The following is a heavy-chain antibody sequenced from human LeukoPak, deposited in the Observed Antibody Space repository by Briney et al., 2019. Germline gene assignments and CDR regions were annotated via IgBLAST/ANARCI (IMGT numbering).Heavy chain of an antibody. CDR3: ARDFAWNYYYMDV. V-gene: IGHV4-61*02. Sequence: PSETLSLTCTVSGGSISSGSYYWSWIRQPAGKGLEWIGRIYTSGSTNYNPSLKSRVTISVDTSKNQFSLKLSSVTAADTAVYYCARDFAWNYYYMDVWGKGTTVTVSS. CDR2: IYTSGST. CDR1: GGSISSGSYY. J-gene: IGHJ6*03.